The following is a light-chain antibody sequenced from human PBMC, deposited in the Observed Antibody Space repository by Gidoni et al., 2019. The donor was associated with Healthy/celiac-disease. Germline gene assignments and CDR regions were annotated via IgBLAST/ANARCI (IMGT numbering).Light chain of an antibody. CDR3: HKYNSAPRT. CDR1: QVISNY. V-gene: IGKV1-27*01. J-gene: IGKJ1*01. CDR2: GAS. Sequence: DIQMTQSPSSLSASVGDRVTITCRASQVISNYLAWYQQKPGQVPKLLISGASTLQSGVPSRFSGAGSGTEFTLTISSLQPEDVATYYCHKYNSAPRTFGQGTKVEIK.